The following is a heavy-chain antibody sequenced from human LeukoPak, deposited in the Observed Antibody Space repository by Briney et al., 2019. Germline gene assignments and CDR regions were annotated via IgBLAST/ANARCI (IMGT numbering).Heavy chain of an antibody. V-gene: IGHV5-51*01. CDR3: GRQGGNSSGGAFDF. D-gene: IGHD4-23*01. CDR2: ISPSDSDI. CDR1: GYSFASYW. J-gene: IGHJ3*01. Sequence: GESLKISCNGSGYSFASYWIGWVRQMPGKGLEWMGIISPSDSDIIYSPSFRGQVTISADKSISTAYLQWSSLKASDTALYYCGRQGGNSSGGAFDFWGQGTMVTVS.